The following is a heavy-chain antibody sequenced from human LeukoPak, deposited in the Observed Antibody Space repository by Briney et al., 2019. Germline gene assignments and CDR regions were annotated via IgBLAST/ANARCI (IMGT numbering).Heavy chain of an antibody. J-gene: IGHJ4*02. V-gene: IGHV4-59*01. CDR3: ARGRSIGIAAAVTGFDY. CDR2: IYYSGST. Sequence: SETLSLTCTVSGGSISSYYWSWIRQPPGKGLEWIGYIYYSGSTNYNPSLKSRVTISVDTSKNQFSLKLSSVTAADTAVYYCARGRSIGIAAAVTGFDYWGQGTLVTVSS. D-gene: IGHD6-13*01. CDR1: GGSISSYY.